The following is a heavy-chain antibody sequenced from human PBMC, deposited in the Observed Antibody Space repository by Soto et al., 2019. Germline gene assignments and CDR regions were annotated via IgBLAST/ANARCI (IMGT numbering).Heavy chain of an antibody. Sequence: ASVKVSCKASGYTFTSYGISWVLRAPGQGLEWMGWISAYNGNTNYAQKLQGRVTMTTDTSTSTAYMELRSLRSDDTAVYYCARDYDYGAPDRFAPWGQGTLVPVSS. D-gene: IGHD3-10*01. CDR2: ISAYNGNT. CDR1: GYTFTSYG. CDR3: ARDYDYGAPDRFAP. J-gene: IGHJ5*02. V-gene: IGHV1-18*01.